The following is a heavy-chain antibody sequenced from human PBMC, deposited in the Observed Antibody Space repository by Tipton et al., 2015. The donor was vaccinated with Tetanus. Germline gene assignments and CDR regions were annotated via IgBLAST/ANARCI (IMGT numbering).Heavy chain of an antibody. Sequence: TLSLTCAVYGGSFSGYYWSWIRQPPGKGLEWIGEINHSGSTNYNPSLKSRVTISVDTSKNQFSLKLSSVTAADTAVYYCARAPGRGYSYGRSDYWGQGTLVTVSS. CDR1: GGSFSGYY. V-gene: IGHV4-34*01. CDR2: INHSGST. D-gene: IGHD5-18*01. J-gene: IGHJ4*02. CDR3: ARAPGRGYSYGRSDY.